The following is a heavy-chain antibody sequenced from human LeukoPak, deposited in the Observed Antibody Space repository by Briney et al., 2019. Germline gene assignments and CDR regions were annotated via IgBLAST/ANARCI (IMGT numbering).Heavy chain of an antibody. V-gene: IGHV3-30-3*01. CDR2: ISYDGSNK. CDR1: GFTFSSYA. Sequence: GGSLRLSCAASGFTFSSYAMHWVRQAPGKGLEWVAVISYDGSNKYYADSVKGRFTISRDNSKNTLYLQMNSLRAEDTAVYYCAKVHMVRGVHPDWGQGTLVTVSS. CDR3: AKVHMVRGVHPD. D-gene: IGHD3-10*01. J-gene: IGHJ4*02.